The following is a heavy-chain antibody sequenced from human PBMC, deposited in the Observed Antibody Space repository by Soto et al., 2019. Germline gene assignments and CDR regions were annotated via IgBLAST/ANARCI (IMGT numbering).Heavy chain of an antibody. CDR1: GGTFSSYA. CDR3: ARDGYCSGGSGYPRPPYYYYYGMDV. V-gene: IGHV1-69*01. J-gene: IGHJ6*02. D-gene: IGHD2-15*01. CDR2: IIPIFGTA. Sequence: QVQLVQSGAEVKKPGSSVKVSCKASGGTFSSYAISWVRQAPGQGLEWMGGIIPIFGTANYAQKFQGRVTITADESTSTAYMELSSLRSEDTAVYYCARDGYCSGGSGYPRPPYYYYYGMDVWGQGTTVTVSS.